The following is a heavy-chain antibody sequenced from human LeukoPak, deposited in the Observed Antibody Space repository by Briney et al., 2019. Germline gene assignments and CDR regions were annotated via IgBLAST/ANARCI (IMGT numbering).Heavy chain of an antibody. Sequence: ASVKVSCKVSGYTLTELSMHWVRQAPGQGLEWMGIINPSGGSTSYAQKFQGRVTMTRDTSTSTVYMELSSLRSEDTAVYYCARERKATCSSTSCYQSALDIWGQGTMVTVSS. J-gene: IGHJ3*02. V-gene: IGHV1-46*01. CDR2: INPSGGST. CDR3: ARERKATCSSTSCYQSALDI. D-gene: IGHD2-2*01. CDR1: GYTLTELS.